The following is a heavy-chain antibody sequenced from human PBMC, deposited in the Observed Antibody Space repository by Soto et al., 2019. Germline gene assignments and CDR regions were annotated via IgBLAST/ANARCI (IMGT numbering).Heavy chain of an antibody. CDR3: AEPSYDFWSGSAY. J-gene: IGHJ4*02. V-gene: IGHV3-74*01. D-gene: IGHD3-3*01. CDR1: GVTVRRYW. Sequence: WGCLGLACAASGVTVRRYWVHGVRQAPGEGLVWVSGISTDGSTTRYVDSVKGRFTISRDNSKNTLYLQMNSLRAEDTAVYYCAEPSYDFWSGSAYWGQGTLVPVSP. CDR2: ISTDGSTT.